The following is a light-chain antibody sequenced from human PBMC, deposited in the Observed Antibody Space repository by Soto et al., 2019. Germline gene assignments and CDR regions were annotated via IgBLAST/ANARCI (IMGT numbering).Light chain of an antibody. CDR3: QQHGRSPIT. V-gene: IGKV3-20*01. CDR1: HRISSSY. Sequence: EIVLTQSPGTLSVSPGERATLSCRVSHRISSSYLGWYQQQPGQAPRLLIYGASTRATGIPDRFSGSGSGTDDTLTTNSLEPEDCAVYYCQQHGRSPITFGQGTRLEIK. CDR2: GAS. J-gene: IGKJ5*01.